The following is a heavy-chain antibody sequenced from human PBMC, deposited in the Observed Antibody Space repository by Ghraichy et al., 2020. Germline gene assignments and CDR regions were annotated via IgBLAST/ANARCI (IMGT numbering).Heavy chain of an antibody. D-gene: IGHD4-17*01. J-gene: IGHJ5*02. Sequence: ASVKVSCKASGYTFTSYAMHWVRQAPGQRLEWMGWINAGNGNTKYSQKFQGRVTITRDTSASTAYMELSSLRSEDTAVYYCARDRGNTVTTHWFDPWGQGTLVTVSS. V-gene: IGHV1-3*01. CDR3: ARDRGNTVTTHWFDP. CDR1: GYTFTSYA. CDR2: INAGNGNT.